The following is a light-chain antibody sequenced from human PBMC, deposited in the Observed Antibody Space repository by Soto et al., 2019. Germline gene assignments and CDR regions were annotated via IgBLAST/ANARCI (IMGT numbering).Light chain of an antibody. CDR3: QQYNSAPRT. V-gene: IGKV3-20*01. Sequence: EVVLTQSPGTLSLSPGDRAALSCRASQSLRSYLAWYQQKPGQAPRLLIYGASTRLTGIPSRFIGSGSGTDFTLTISSLQPEDFAVYYCQQYNSAPRTFGRGTKVEIK. J-gene: IGKJ1*01. CDR1: QSLRSY. CDR2: GAS.